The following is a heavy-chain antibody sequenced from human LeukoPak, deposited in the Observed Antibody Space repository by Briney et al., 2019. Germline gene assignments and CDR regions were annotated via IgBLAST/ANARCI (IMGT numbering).Heavy chain of an antibody. CDR1: GFSFSSYS. V-gene: IGHV3-48*01. J-gene: IGHJ3*02. D-gene: IGHD3-10*01. CDR2: ISSSSRI. Sequence: GGSLRLSCAASGFSFSSYSMNWVRQAPGKGLEWVSHISSSSRIHYADFAKGRFTISRDNAKNSLFLQMNSLRAEDTAAYYCARDGYYYDIWGQGTMVTVSS. CDR3: ARDGYYYDI.